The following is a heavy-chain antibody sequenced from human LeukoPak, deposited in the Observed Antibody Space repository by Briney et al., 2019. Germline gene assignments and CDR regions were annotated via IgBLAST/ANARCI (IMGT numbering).Heavy chain of an antibody. CDR3: AKDTYCGGDCYSEPDY. CDR2: ISYDGSNK. V-gene: IGHV3-30*18. D-gene: IGHD2-21*02. CDR1: GFTFSSYG. J-gene: IGHJ4*02. Sequence: GGSLRLSCAASGFTFSSYGMHWVRQAPGKGLEWVAVISYDGSNKYYADSVKGRFTISRDNSKNTLYLQMNSLRAEDTAVYYCAKDTYCGGDCYSEPDYWGQGTLVTVSS.